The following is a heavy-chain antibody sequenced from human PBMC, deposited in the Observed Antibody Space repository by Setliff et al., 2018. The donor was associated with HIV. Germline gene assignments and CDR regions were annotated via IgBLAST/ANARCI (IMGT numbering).Heavy chain of an antibody. CDR3: AKDRDGLQFLEWLQPTFDI. V-gene: IGHV1-18*01. CDR2: ISASNDNT. CDR1: GNIFTTYG. J-gene: IGHJ3*02. Sequence: ASVKVSCKASGNIFTTYGISWVRQAPGQGLEWMGWISASNDNTNYAQKFQGRVTMTTDTSTNTAYMELRSLRSDDTAVYYCAKDRDGLQFLEWLQPTFDIWGQGTMVT. D-gene: IGHD3-3*01.